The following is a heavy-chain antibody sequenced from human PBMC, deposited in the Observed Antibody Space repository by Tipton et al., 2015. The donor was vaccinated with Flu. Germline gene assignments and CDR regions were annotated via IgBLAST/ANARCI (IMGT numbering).Heavy chain of an antibody. CDR2: IYHSGST. J-gene: IGHJ4*02. CDR1: GYSISSGYY. Sequence: TLSLTCTVSGYSISSGYYWGWIRQPPGKGLEWIGSIYHSGSTYYNPSLKSRVTISVDTSKNQFSLKLSPVTAADTAVYYCARDLGGHSSGWKGPFDYWGQGTLVTVSS. CDR3: ARDLGGHSSGWKGPFDY. V-gene: IGHV4-38-2*02. D-gene: IGHD6-19*01.